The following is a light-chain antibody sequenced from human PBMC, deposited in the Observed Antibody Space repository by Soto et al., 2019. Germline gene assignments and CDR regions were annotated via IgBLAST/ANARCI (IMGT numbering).Light chain of an antibody. CDR1: QSINSD. CDR2: GAS. V-gene: IGKV3-20*01. Sequence: EIVLTQSPATLSVSPGERATLSCRASQSINSDLTWYQKKPGQAPRLLIYGASSRATGIPDRFSGSGSGTDFTLTISRLEPEDFAVYYCQQYGSSGTFGQGTKVDIK. CDR3: QQYGSSGT. J-gene: IGKJ1*01.